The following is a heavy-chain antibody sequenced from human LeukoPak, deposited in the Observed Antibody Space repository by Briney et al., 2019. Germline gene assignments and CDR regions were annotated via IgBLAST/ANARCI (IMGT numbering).Heavy chain of an antibody. CDR3: ARGRYDSSGYFSV. J-gene: IGHJ4*02. CDR2: ISAYNGDT. D-gene: IGHD3-22*01. V-gene: IGHV1-18*01. CDR1: GYTFTSYG. Sequence: ASVKVSCKASGYTFTSYGISWVRQAPGQGLEWMGWISAYNGDTNYAQKLQGRVTITADKSTSTAYMELSSLRSEDTAVYYCARGRYDSSGYFSVWGQGTLVTVSS.